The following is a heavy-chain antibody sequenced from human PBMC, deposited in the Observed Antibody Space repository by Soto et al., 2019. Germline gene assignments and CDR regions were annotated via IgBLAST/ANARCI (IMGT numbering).Heavy chain of an antibody. CDR1: GGSFSGYY. Sequence: QVQLQQWGAGLLKPSETLSLTCAVYGGSFSGYYWSWIRQPPGKGLEWIGEINHSGSTNYNPSLKSRVTISVDTSKNQFSLKLSSVTAADTAVYYCARGQVAVAGNTAFDIWGQGTMVTVSS. CDR2: INHSGST. CDR3: ARGQVAVAGNTAFDI. J-gene: IGHJ3*02. D-gene: IGHD6-19*01. V-gene: IGHV4-34*01.